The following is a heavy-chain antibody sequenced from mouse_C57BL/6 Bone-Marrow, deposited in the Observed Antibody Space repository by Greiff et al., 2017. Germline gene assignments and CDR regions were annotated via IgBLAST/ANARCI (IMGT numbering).Heavy chain of an antibody. CDR2: IYPGDGDT. Sequence: QVQLKESGAELVKPGASVKISCKASGYAFSSYWMNWVKQRPGKGLEWIGQIYPGDGDTNYNGKFKGKATLTADKSSSTAYMQLSSLTSEDSAVYFCARSGRLRGDWYFDVWGTGTTVTVSS. V-gene: IGHV1-80*01. CDR1: GYAFSSYW. J-gene: IGHJ1*03. CDR3: ARSGRLRGDWYFDV. D-gene: IGHD2-4*01.